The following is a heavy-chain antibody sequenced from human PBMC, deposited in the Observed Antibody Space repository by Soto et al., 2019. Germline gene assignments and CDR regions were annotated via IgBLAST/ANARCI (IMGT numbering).Heavy chain of an antibody. CDR1: GGSISSYY. CDR2: IYYSGST. D-gene: IGHD6-19*01. Sequence: QVQLQESGPGLVKPSETLSLTCTVSGGSISSYYWSWIRQPPGKGLEWIGYIYYSGSTNYNPSLKSRVTISVDTSKNQFSLKLSSVTAADTAVYYCARGQQWLKFDPWGQGTLVTVSS. J-gene: IGHJ5*02. V-gene: IGHV4-59*01. CDR3: ARGQQWLKFDP.